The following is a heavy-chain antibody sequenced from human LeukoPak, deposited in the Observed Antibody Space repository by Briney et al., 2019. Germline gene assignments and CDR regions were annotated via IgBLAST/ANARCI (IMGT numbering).Heavy chain of an antibody. CDR3: ARVRSSSWYGEGYFDY. J-gene: IGHJ4*02. D-gene: IGHD6-13*01. CDR2: IYYSGST. CDR1: GGSISSSSYY. Sequence: SETLSLTCTVSGGSISSSSYYWGWIRQPPGKGLEWIGSIYYSGSTNYNPSLKSRVTISVDTSKNQFSLKLSSVTAADTAVYYCARVRSSSWYGEGYFDYWGQGTLVTVSS. V-gene: IGHV4-39*07.